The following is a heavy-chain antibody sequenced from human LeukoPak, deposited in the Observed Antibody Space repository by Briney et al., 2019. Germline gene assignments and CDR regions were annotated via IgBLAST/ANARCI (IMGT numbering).Heavy chain of an antibody. CDR2: INPSGGST. CDR3: ARDERGYYDILTGYYPFDY. V-gene: IGHV1-46*01. CDR1: GYPFTSYY. Sequence: ASVKVSCKASGYPFTSYYMHWVRQAPGQGLEWMGIINPSGGSTSYAQKFQGRVTMTRDTSTSTVYMELSSLRSEDTAVYYCARDERGYYDILTGYYPFDYWGQGTLVTVSS. D-gene: IGHD3-9*01. J-gene: IGHJ4*02.